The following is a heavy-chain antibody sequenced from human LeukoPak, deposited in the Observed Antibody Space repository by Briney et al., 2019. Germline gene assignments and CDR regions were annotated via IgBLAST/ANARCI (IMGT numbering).Heavy chain of an antibody. Sequence: GSLRLSCAASRFTLSTYWMSWVRQAPGKGLEWVAHIKQDGSQEYYVDTVKGRFTISRDSAKNSLYLQMNSLRAEDTAVYYCARAVWFGELCHFDYWGQGTLVTVSS. V-gene: IGHV3-7*01. CDR3: ARAVWFGELCHFDY. D-gene: IGHD3-10*01. CDR2: IKQDGSQE. J-gene: IGHJ4*02. CDR1: RFTLSTYW.